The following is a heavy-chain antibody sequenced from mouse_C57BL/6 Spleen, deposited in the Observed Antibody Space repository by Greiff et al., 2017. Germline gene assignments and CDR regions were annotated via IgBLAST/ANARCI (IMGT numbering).Heavy chain of an antibody. J-gene: IGHJ3*01. D-gene: IGHD3-2*02. CDR3: ARRTAQATSWFAY. Sequence: QVQLQQPGAELVKPGASVKLSCKASGYTFTSYWMHWVNQRPGQGLEWIGMIHPNSGSTNYNEKFKSKATLTVDKSSSTAYMQLSSLTSEDSAVYYCARRTAQATSWFAYWGQGTLVTVSA. CDR1: GYTFTSYW. V-gene: IGHV1-64*01. CDR2: IHPNSGST.